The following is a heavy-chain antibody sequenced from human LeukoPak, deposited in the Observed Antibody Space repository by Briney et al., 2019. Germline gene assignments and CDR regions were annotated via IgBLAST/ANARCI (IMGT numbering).Heavy chain of an antibody. Sequence: GGSLRLSCAASGFTLSSYGMHWVRQAPGKGLERVAFIRYDGSNKYYADSVKGRFTISRDNSKNTLYLQMNSLRAEDTAVYYCAKTAAIVVVVAANDYWGQGTLVTVSS. V-gene: IGHV3-30*02. J-gene: IGHJ4*02. CDR1: GFTLSSYG. D-gene: IGHD2-15*01. CDR2: IRYDGSNK. CDR3: AKTAAIVVVVAANDY.